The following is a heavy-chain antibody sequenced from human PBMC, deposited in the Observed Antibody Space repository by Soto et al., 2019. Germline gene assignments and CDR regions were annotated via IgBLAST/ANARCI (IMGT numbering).Heavy chain of an antibody. J-gene: IGHJ4*02. CDR1: GFTFSSYA. Sequence: EVQLLESGGGLVQPGGSLRLSCAASGFTFSSYAMSWVRQAPGKGLEWVSAISGSGGSTYYADSVKGRFTISRDNSKNTLYLQMNSLRAEDTAVYYCAKVGEARFLEWLSLEVDYWGQGTLVTVSS. CDR3: AKVGEARFLEWLSLEVDY. V-gene: IGHV3-23*01. CDR2: ISGSGGST. D-gene: IGHD3-3*01.